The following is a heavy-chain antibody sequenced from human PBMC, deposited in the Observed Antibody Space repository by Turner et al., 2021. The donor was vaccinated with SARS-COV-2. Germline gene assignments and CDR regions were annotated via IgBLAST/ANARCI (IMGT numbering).Heavy chain of an antibody. D-gene: IGHD2-21*02. J-gene: IGHJ4*02. Sequence: QVVLLESGPGLVEPSETLSLTRTVSGGPISGYYWSWLRQPAGKELQWIGHVYSSGSTTDNPSLQTRLSMSVDTSRNEVSLRLTSVTAADTAVYYCAREQYCAGNCYPHFDSWGQGTRVIVSS. V-gene: IGHV4-4*07. CDR3: AREQYCAGNCYPHFDS. CDR1: GGPISGYY. CDR2: VYSSGST.